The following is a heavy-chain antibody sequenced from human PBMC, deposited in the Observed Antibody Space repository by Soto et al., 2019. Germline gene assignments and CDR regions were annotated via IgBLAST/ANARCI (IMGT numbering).Heavy chain of an antibody. J-gene: IGHJ4*02. CDR1: GFTFSSYA. D-gene: IGHD3-22*01. Sequence: GGSLRLSCAASGFTFSSYAMSWVRQAPGKGLEWVSAISCNGSSKYYADSVKGRFTISRDNSKNTLYLQMNSLRAEDTAVYYCAMNYYDSSGYYPGYWGQGTLVTVSS. CDR2: ISCNGSSK. CDR3: AMNYYDSSGYYPGY. V-gene: IGHV3-23*01.